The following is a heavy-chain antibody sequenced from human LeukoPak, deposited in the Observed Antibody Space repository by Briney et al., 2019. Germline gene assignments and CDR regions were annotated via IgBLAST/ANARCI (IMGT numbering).Heavy chain of an antibody. CDR3: ARGGDIGYGMDV. D-gene: IGHD5-12*01. CDR2: ISYDGSNK. J-gene: IGHJ6*02. CDR1: GFTFSSYA. Sequence: GGSLRLSCAASGFTFSSYAMHWVRQAPGKGLEWVAVISYDGSNKYHADSVKGRFTISRDNSKDTLYLQMNSLRAEDTAVYYCARGGDIGYGMDVWGQGTTVTVSS. V-gene: IGHV3-30-3*01.